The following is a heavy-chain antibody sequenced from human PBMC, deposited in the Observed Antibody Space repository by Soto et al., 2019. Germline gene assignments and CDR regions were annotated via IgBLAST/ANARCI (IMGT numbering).Heavy chain of an antibody. CDR2: ISGSGGDT. J-gene: IGHJ4*02. V-gene: IGHV3-23*01. Sequence: GGSLRLSCTASGFSFSSYALNWVRQAPGKGLEWISGISGSGGDTYYAGSVKGRSTISRDNSKNTLYLQMNSLRAEDTAVYYCATDYYDSSGYYYDPFDYWGQGTLVTVSS. CDR3: ATDYYDSSGYYYDPFDY. D-gene: IGHD3-22*01. CDR1: GFSFSSYA.